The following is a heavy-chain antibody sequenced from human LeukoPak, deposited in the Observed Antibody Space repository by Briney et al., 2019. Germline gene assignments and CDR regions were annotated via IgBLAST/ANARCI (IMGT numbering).Heavy chain of an antibody. V-gene: IGHV1-8*03. J-gene: IGHJ4*02. D-gene: IGHD2-15*01. Sequence: EASVKVSCKASGYTFTRYDINWVRQATGQGLEWMGWMNTKSGNTGHAQKFQGRVTITSDTSISTVYMELSSLSSEDTAVYFCARVDGSAGYWGQGTLVTVSS. CDR2: MNTKSGNT. CDR1: GYTFTRYD. CDR3: ARVDGSAGY.